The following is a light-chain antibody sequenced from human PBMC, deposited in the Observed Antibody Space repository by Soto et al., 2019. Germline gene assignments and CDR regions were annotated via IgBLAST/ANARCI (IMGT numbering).Light chain of an antibody. Sequence: VLTQSPDTLSLSPGERATLSCRASERVSSRYLAWYQQKFGQAPRLLLSATSRRAAGIPDRFSGSGSGTDFTLTINRVEPEDFGVYYCQQFGTSPPKTFGQGTKLEI. CDR1: ERVSSRY. J-gene: IGKJ2*01. CDR3: QQFGTSPPKT. CDR2: ATS. V-gene: IGKV3-20*01.